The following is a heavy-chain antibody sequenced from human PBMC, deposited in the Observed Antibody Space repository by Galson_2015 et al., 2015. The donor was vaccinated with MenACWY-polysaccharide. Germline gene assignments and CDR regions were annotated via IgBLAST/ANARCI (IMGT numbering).Heavy chain of an antibody. V-gene: IGHV3-7*01. J-gene: IGHJ4*02. Sequence: RLSCAASGFTFSNSWMTWVRQAPGKGLEWVANIKEDGSAKYYVDSVKGRFTISRDNAKNSLYLQMNSLRAEDTALYFCARDSGYFRFDYWGLGTLVTVSS. CDR1: GFTFSNSW. CDR3: ARDSGYFRFDY. CDR2: IKEDGSAK. D-gene: IGHD3-22*01.